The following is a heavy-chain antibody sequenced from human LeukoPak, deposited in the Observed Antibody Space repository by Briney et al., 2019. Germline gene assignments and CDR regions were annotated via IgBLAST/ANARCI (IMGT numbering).Heavy chain of an antibody. J-gene: IGHJ1*01. D-gene: IGHD4-11*01. Sequence: ASVKVSCKASGYTFTSYGISWVRQAPGQGLEWMGWISAYNGNTNYAPRFLGRVTLTTDTSTSTAYMELRTLRSDDTAFYYCASSPYSNLPLEFFQHWGQGTLVTVSS. CDR3: ASSPYSNLPLEFFQH. CDR1: GYTFTSYG. V-gene: IGHV1-18*01. CDR2: ISAYNGNT.